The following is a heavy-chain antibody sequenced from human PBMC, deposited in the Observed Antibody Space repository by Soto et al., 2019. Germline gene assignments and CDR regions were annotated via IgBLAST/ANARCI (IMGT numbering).Heavy chain of an antibody. CDR1: GYNFTTYA. J-gene: IGHJ6*02. D-gene: IGHD3-3*01. CDR3: ARGERLYYCYSGMDV. V-gene: IGHV1-3*04. Sequence: ASVKVSCKVSGYNFTTYAMLWVRQAPGQRLEWMGWINTGNGNTKYSPKFQGRVTITRDTSASTAYMELSGLKSEDTAVYYCARGERLYYCYSGMDVWGPGSTVTVSS. CDR2: INTGNGNT.